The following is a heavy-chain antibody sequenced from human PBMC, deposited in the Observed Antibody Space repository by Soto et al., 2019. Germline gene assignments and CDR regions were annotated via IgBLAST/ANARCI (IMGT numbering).Heavy chain of an antibody. CDR3: ARDLGYCSGGSCYPTD. CDR1: GYSISSGYY. J-gene: IGHJ4*02. Sequence: SETLSLTCAVSGYSISSGYYWGWIRQPPGKGLEWIGSIYHSGSTYYNPSLKSRVTISVDTSKNQSSLKLSSVTAADTAVYYCARDLGYCSGGSCYPTDWGQGTLVTVSS. CDR2: IYHSGST. D-gene: IGHD2-15*01. V-gene: IGHV4-38-2*02.